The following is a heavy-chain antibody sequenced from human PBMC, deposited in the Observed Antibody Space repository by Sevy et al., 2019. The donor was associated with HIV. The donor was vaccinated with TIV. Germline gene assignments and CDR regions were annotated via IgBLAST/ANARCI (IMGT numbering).Heavy chain of an antibody. Sequence: GGCLRLSCAASGFIFSTSPMHWVRQAPGKGLECVAILSYDDSDENYADSVKDRFTISRDNSKNTLYLQMNSLRTEVTAVYYCAKDDLGSIDYWGQGTLVTVSS. CDR3: AKDDLGSIDY. D-gene: IGHD3-10*01. CDR2: LSYDDSDE. CDR1: GFIFSTSP. J-gene: IGHJ4*02. V-gene: IGHV3-30-3*02.